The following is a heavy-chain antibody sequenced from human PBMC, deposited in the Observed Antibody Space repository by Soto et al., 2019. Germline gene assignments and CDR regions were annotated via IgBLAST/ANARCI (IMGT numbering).Heavy chain of an antibody. V-gene: IGHV3-23*01. CDR3: LKIGVIVGFTQTTSDY. CDR1: GFTFSSYA. D-gene: IGHD3-3*01. CDR2: ISASAGST. Sequence: EVQLLESGGGLVQPGGSLRLSCAASGFTFSSYAVSWVRQAPGKGLDWVSAISASAGSTYYAESVKGRFTISRDNSKNTLYLQMSGLRAEDTAIYYCLKIGVIVGFTQTTSDYWGQGTLVTVSS. J-gene: IGHJ4*02.